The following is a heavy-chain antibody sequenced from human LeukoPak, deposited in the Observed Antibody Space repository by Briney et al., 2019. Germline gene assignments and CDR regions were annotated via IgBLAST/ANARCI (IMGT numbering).Heavy chain of an antibody. Sequence: GGSLRLSCAASGNYWMHWVRQAPGKGLVWVSHINSDGSWTSYADSVKGRFTISKDNAKKSLYLEMNSLRTEDTAFYYCVKDRTPGGGDVWGQGTTVTVSS. CDR3: VKDRTPGGGDV. CDR2: INSDGSWT. CDR1: GNYW. V-gene: IGHV3-74*01. J-gene: IGHJ6*02. D-gene: IGHD2-15*01.